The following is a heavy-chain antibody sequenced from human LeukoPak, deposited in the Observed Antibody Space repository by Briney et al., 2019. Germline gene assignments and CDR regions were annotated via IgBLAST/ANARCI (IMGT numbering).Heavy chain of an antibody. D-gene: IGHD6-13*01. V-gene: IGHV4-59*08. CDR2: IYYSGST. CDR3: ARGVGVVNSSSGDY. J-gene: IGHJ4*02. CDR1: GGSISSYF. Sequence: SSETLSLTCTVSGGSISSYFWSWIRQPPGKGLEWIGYIYYSGSTNYNPSLKSRVTISVDTSKNQFSLKLSSVTAADTAVYYCARGVGVVNSSSGDYWGQGTLVTVSS.